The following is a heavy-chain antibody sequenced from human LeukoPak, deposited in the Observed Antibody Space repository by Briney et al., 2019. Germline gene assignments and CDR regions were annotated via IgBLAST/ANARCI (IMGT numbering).Heavy chain of an antibody. CDR2: IKQDGSEK. CDR1: GFTFSNYR. Sequence: GGSLRLSCGASGFTFSNYRMSWVRQAPGKGLEWVANIKQDGSEKYYVDSVKGRFTISRDNAKDSLFLQVNSLRAEDTAVYHCAREVSPRESIAAAGGIDYWGQGTLVTVSS. V-gene: IGHV3-7*01. CDR3: AREVSPRESIAAAGGIDY. D-gene: IGHD6-13*01. J-gene: IGHJ4*02.